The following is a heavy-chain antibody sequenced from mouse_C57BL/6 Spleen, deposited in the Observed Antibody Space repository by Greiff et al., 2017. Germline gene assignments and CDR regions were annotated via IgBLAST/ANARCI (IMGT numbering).Heavy chain of an antibody. CDR3: ARRTGTDYAMDY. CDR2: IWGVGST. D-gene: IGHD4-1*01. V-gene: IGHV2-6*01. J-gene: IGHJ4*01. Sequence: VQVVESGPGLVAPSQSLSITCTVSGFSLTSYGVDWVRQSPGKGLEWLGVIWGVGSTNYNSALKSRLSISKDNSKSQVFLKMNSLQTDDTAMYYCARRTGTDYAMDYWGQGTSVTVSS. CDR1: GFSLTSYG.